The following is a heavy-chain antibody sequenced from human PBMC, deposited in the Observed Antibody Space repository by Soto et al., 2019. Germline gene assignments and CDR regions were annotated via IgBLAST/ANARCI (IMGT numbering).Heavy chain of an antibody. CDR2: INTNSGGT. V-gene: IGHV1-2*02. J-gene: IGHJ4*02. D-gene: IGHD2-15*01. CDR3: ARAPIVVGTTTYYFDY. CDR1: GYTFTSYG. Sequence: ASVKVSCKASGYTFTSYGISWVRQAPGQGLEWMGWINTNSGGTNYAQKFQGRVTMTRDTSISTAYMELSRLRSDDTAVYYCARAPIVVGTTTYYFDYWGQGTLVTVSS.